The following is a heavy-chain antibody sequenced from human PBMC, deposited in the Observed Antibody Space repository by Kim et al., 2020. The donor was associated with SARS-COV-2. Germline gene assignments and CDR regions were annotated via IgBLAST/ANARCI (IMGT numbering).Heavy chain of an antibody. J-gene: IGHJ3*02. CDR2: IKSDGTTT. V-gene: IGHV3-74*03. D-gene: IGHD4-4*01. CDR1: GFIFSSYW. CDR3: TRGSNGAFDI. Sequence: GGSLRLSCAASGFIFSSYWMYWVRQAPGKGLVCVSRIKSDGTTTMFGDSVKGRFTISRDNAKNMVYLEMNSLRAEDTATYYCTRGSNGAFDIWGQGIMVTVSS.